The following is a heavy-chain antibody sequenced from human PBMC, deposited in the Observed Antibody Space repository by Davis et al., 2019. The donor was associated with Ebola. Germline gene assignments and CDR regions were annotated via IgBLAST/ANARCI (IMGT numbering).Heavy chain of an antibody. Sequence: AASVKVSCKASGYTFTSYVLHWVRQAPGQGLEWMGMINPNDGRTIYAQKFQGRVTMTTDKSTSTAYLQLRSLTSDDTAVYYCARGGGGGDYLGFDFWGQGTLVTVSS. CDR3: ARGGGGGDYLGFDF. V-gene: IGHV1-46*01. D-gene: IGHD2-21*02. CDR1: GYTFTSYV. J-gene: IGHJ4*02. CDR2: INPNDGRT.